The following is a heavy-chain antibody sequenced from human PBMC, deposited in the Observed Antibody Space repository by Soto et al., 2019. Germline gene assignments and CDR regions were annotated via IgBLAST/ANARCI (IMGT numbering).Heavy chain of an antibody. CDR1: GGSISSGGYY. J-gene: IGHJ5*02. D-gene: IGHD6-13*01. V-gene: IGHV4-31*03. Sequence: SETLSLTCTVSGGSISSGGYYWSWIRQHPGKGLEWIGDIYHSGSTNYNPSLRSRVTISVDTSKNQFSLKLSSVTAADTAVYYCARGFSLSSSWYYWFDPWGQGTLVTVSS. CDR2: IYHSGST. CDR3: ARGFSLSSSWYYWFDP.